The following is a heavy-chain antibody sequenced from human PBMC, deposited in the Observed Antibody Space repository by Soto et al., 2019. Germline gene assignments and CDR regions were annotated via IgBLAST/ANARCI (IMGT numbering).Heavy chain of an antibody. CDR3: ATHPPYGPLAH. CDR1: GGSISSSSNH. J-gene: IGHJ4*02. CDR2: IYYIENT. V-gene: IGHV4-39*01. D-gene: IGHD4-17*01. Sequence: QLQLQESGPGLVKPSETLSLTCTVSGGSISSSSNHWGWIRQPPGKGLEWIGNIYYIENTYYNPSLKSRVTISVDTSKNQFSLRLTSVTAADTAVYYCATHPPYGPLAHWGQGTLVTVSS.